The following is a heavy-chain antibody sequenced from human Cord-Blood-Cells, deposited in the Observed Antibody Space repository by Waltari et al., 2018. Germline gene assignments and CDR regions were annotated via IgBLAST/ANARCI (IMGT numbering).Heavy chain of an antibody. Sequence: QVQLVQSGAEVKKPGASVKVSCKASGYTFTGYYMHWVRQAPGQGLEWMGWINPNSGGTNYAQKVQGWVTMTRDTSISTAYMELSRLRSDDTAVYYCARGDYKGPYSGYDYWGQGTLVTVSS. CDR3: ARGDYKGPYSGYDY. D-gene: IGHD5-12*01. CDR2: INPNSGGT. V-gene: IGHV1-2*04. CDR1: GYTFTGYY. J-gene: IGHJ4*02.